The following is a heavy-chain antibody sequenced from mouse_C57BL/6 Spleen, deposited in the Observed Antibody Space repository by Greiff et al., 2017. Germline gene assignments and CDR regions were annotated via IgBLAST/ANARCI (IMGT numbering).Heavy chain of an antibody. CDR2: ISGGGGNT. Sequence: DVMLVESGGGLVKPGGSLKLSCAASGFTFSSYTMSWVRQTPEKRLEWVATISGGGGNTYYPDSVKGRFTISRDNAKNTLYLQMSSLRSEDTALYYCARGDEGFAYWGQGTLVTVSA. V-gene: IGHV5-9*01. J-gene: IGHJ3*01. D-gene: IGHD3-3*01. CDR1: GFTFSSYT. CDR3: ARGDEGFAY.